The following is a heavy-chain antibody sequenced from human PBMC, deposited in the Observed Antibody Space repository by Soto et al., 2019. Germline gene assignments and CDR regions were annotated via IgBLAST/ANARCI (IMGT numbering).Heavy chain of an antibody. J-gene: IGHJ4*02. V-gene: IGHV4-38-2*01. Sequence: NRSETLSLTCDVSVEPMTGGYYLRWIRQSPGKGLEWIGSIYYGGTTYYNPSLRSRLAISIDTSKNQFSLRLSSVTAADPALYYCARGWYYFDVWGQGSLVTVSS. CDR2: IYYGGTT. CDR3: ARGWYYFDV. CDR1: VEPMTGGYY. D-gene: IGHD2-15*01.